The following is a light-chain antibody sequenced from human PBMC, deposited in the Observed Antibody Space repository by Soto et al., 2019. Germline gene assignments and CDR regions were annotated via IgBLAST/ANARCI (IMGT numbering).Light chain of an antibody. J-gene: IGLJ2*01. V-gene: IGLV2-8*01. CDR3: SSYTSSSTV. CDR1: SSDVGGYNY. CDR2: EVS. Sequence: QAVLTQPPSASGSPGQSVTISCTGTSSDVGGYNYVSWYQQHPGKAPKLMIYEVSKRPSGVPDRFSGSKSGNTASLTVSGLQAEDEADYYCSSYTSSSTVFGGGTKLTVL.